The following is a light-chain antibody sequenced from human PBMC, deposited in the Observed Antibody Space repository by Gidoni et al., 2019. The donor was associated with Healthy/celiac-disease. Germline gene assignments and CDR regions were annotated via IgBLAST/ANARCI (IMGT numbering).Light chain of an antibody. CDR2: WAS. Sequence: IVLTQSPGSLAVSLGERATINCKSSQSVLYSSNNKNYLAWYQQKPGQPPKLLIYWASTRESGVPDRFSGSGSGTDFTLTISSLQAEDVAVYYCQQYYSTLMCSFGQXTKLEIK. CDR3: QQYYSTLMCS. J-gene: IGKJ2*04. CDR1: QSVLYSSNNKNY. V-gene: IGKV4-1*01.